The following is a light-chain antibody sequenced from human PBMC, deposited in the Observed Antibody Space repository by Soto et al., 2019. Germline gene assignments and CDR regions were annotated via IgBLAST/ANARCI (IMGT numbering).Light chain of an antibody. CDR1: QAVNTR. CDR2: LAS. J-gene: IGKJ1*01. V-gene: IGKV3-11*01. Sequence: EIVLTQSPATLSSFPGDRVTLSCRASQAVNTRLAWYQHKPGQAPRLLIYLASNRAAGVPARFSGSWSGTDFTLTISDVEPEDFAVYYCHQRQSWPRTFGQGTKVDIK. CDR3: HQRQSWPRT.